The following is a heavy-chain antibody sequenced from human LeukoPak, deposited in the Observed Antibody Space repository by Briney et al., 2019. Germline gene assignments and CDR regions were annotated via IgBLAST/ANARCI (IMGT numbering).Heavy chain of an antibody. D-gene: IGHD1-1*01. J-gene: IGHJ4*02. CDR1: GVSISSYY. V-gene: IGHV4-59*08. Sequence: PSETLSLTCTVSGVSISSYYWSWIRQPPGKGLEWIGYMYYTGSSNYNPCLKSRVTISVDTSKNQFSLKLSSVTAADTAVYFCARRLLATGAYYLDSWGQGTLVTVSS. CDR2: MYYTGSS. CDR3: ARRLLATGAYYLDS.